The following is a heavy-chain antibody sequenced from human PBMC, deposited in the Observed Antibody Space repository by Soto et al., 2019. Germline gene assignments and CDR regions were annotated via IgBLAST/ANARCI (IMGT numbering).Heavy chain of an antibody. Sequence: SETLSLTCTVSGDSISRYYGNWIRQPAGKGLEWIGRIDASGNSNYNPSLKSRVTMSVDTSKKQFSLKVTSVTAADTAVYYCARYSSNWFQTEGMDVWGQGTTVTVSS. CDR2: IDASGNS. CDR3: ARYSSNWFQTEGMDV. D-gene: IGHD6-13*01. CDR1: GDSISRYY. J-gene: IGHJ6*02. V-gene: IGHV4-4*07.